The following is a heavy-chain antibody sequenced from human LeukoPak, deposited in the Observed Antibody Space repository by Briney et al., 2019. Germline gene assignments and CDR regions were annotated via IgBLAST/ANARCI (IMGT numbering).Heavy chain of an antibody. J-gene: IGHJ4*02. D-gene: IGHD4-11*01. CDR3: ARSREGFDYTKGGFDY. Sequence: SETLSLTCTVSGGPISSSSYYWGWIRQPPGKGLEWIGSIYYSGSTYYNPSLKSRVTISVDTSKNQFSLKLSSVTAADTAVYYCARSREGFDYTKGGFDYWGQGTLVTVSS. V-gene: IGHV4-39*01. CDR2: IYYSGST. CDR1: GGPISSSSYY.